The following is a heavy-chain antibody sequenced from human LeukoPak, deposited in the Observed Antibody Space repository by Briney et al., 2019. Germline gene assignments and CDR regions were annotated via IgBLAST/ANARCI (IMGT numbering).Heavy chain of an antibody. J-gene: IGHJ4*02. V-gene: IGHV1-18*01. D-gene: IGHD6-6*01. CDR3: ARRTYSSSSSIFDY. Sequence: ASVTVSCKASGYTFTSYGISWVRQAPGQGLEWMGGISGYNGNTNYAQKLQGRVAMTTDTSTSTAYMELRSLRSDDTAVYYCARRTYSSSSSIFDYWGQGTLVTVSS. CDR1: GYTFTSYG. CDR2: ISGYNGNT.